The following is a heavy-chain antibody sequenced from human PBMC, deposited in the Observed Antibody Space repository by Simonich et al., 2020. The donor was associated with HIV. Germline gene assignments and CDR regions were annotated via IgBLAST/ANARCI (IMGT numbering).Heavy chain of an antibody. Sequence: QVQLQQWGAGLLKPSETLSLSCAVYGGSFSDYYWNWIRQSPGKGLEWIGEINHSGTTNYNPSLKSRVTISVDTSKNQFTLKLSSVTVADTAVYYCARNGFYYDSSGYCLFDYWGQGTLVTVSS. CDR1: GGSFSDYY. D-gene: IGHD3-22*01. CDR2: INHSGTT. V-gene: IGHV4-34*01. J-gene: IGHJ4*02. CDR3: ARNGFYYDSSGYCLFDY.